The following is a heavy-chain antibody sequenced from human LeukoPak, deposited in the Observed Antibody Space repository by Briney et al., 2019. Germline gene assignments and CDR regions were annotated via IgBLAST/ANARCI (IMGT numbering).Heavy chain of an antibody. Sequence: GASVKVSCKVSGYTLTELSMHWVRQALGKGLEWMGGFDPEDGATIYAQKFQGRVTMTEDTSTDTAYMELSSLRSEDTAVYYCATVVLYSGYYFDYWGQGTLVTVSS. D-gene: IGHD5-12*01. J-gene: IGHJ4*02. V-gene: IGHV1-24*01. CDR2: FDPEDGAT. CDR3: ATVVLYSGYYFDY. CDR1: GYTLTELS.